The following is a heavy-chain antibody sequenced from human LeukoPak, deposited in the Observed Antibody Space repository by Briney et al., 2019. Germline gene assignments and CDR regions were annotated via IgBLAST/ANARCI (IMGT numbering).Heavy chain of an antibody. CDR3: ARHWSPGRITMVRGLDWFDP. CDR1: GASISSRSNY. CDR2: IYYRGGT. Sequence: PSETLSLTCTVSGASISSRSNYWGWIRQPPGKGLEWIGSIYYRGGTYYNPSLKSRVTISVHTSKNQFSLKLNSVTAADTAVYYCARHWSPGRITMVRGLDWFDPWGQGTLVTVSS. V-gene: IGHV4-39*01. D-gene: IGHD3-10*01. J-gene: IGHJ5*02.